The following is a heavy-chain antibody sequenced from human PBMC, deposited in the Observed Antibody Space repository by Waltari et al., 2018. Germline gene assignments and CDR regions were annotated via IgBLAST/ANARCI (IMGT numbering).Heavy chain of an antibody. Sequence: QVQLVQSGAEVKKPGASVKVSCKASGSTFTSYDINWVRQATGQGLEWMGWMNPNSGNTGYAQKFQGRVTMTRNTSISTAYMELSSLRSEDTAVYYCASSRYGSGSYYTRDWGQGTLVTVSS. J-gene: IGHJ4*02. V-gene: IGHV1-8*01. CDR1: GSTFTSYD. CDR2: MNPNSGNT. D-gene: IGHD3-10*01. CDR3: ASSRYGSGSYYTRD.